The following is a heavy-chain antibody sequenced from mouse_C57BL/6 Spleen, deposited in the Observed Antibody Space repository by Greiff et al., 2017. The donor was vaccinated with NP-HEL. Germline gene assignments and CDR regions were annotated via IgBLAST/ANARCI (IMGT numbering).Heavy chain of an antibody. V-gene: IGHV2-9-1*01. CDR3: ARGGYYYGSSYEYFDV. D-gene: IGHD1-1*01. Sequence: QVQLKESGPGLVAPSQSLSITCTVSGFSLTSYAISWVRQPPGKGLEWLGVIWTGGGTNYYSALKSRLSISTDNSKSQVYLKMNRLQTDDTARYYCARGGYYYGSSYEYFDVWGTGTTVTVSS. CDR2: IWTGGGT. CDR1: GFSLTSYA. J-gene: IGHJ1*03.